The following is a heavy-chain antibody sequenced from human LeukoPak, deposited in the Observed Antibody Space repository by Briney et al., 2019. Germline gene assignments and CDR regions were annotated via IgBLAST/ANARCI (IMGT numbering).Heavy chain of an antibody. J-gene: IGHJ4*02. D-gene: IGHD3-10*01. CDR1: GGSISSGGYY. CDR3: GSGSLPGGGRYYFDY. V-gene: IGHV4-31*03. Sequence: SETLSLTCTVSGGSISSGGYYWSWIRQHPGKGLEWIGYTYYSGSTYYNPSLKSRVTISVDTSKNQFSLKLSSVTAADTAVYYCGSGSLPGGGRYYFDYWGQGTLVTVSS. CDR2: TYYSGST.